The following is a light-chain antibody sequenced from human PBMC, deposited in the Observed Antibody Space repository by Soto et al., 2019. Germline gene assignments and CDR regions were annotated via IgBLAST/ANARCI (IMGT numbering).Light chain of an antibody. V-gene: IGKV3-20*01. Sequence: IVLTQSSGTLSLSPGEGATLSCRASQSVSSNYLAWYQQKPGQTPRLLIYGASNRATGIPDRFSGNASGTDFTLTISRLKPEDSAVYYCQQYDRSLPLTFGGGTKVEIK. CDR1: QSVSSNY. CDR3: QQYDRSLPLT. CDR2: GAS. J-gene: IGKJ4*01.